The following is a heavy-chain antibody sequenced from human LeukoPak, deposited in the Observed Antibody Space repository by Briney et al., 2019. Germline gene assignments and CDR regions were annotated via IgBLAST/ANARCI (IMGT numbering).Heavy chain of an antibody. CDR1: GITLSNYG. J-gene: IGHJ4*02. CDR2: ISDRGGKT. CDR3: AKRGVVIRVILVGFHKEAYYFDS. D-gene: IGHD3-10*01. V-gene: IGHV3-23*01. Sequence: PGGSLRLSCAVSGITLSNYGMSWFRQAPGKGLEWVAGISDRGGKTNYADSVKGRFTISRENSKNTLYLQMNSLRAEDTAVYFCAKRGVVIRVILVGFHKEAYYFDSWGQGALVTVSS.